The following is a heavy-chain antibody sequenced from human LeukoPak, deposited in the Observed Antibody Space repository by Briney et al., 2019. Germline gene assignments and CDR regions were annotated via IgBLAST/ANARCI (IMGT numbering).Heavy chain of an antibody. V-gene: IGHV3-48*03. CDR3: ARVLGIVGG. CDR1: GFTFSSYE. CDR2: ISSSGTSM. D-gene: IGHD1-26*01. Sequence: LGGSLRLSCAASGFTFSSYEMNWVRQAPGKGLEWVSYISSSGTSMYYADSVKGRFTISRDNAKNSLYLQMNSLRADDTAVYYCARVLGIVGGWGQGTLVTVSS. J-gene: IGHJ4*02.